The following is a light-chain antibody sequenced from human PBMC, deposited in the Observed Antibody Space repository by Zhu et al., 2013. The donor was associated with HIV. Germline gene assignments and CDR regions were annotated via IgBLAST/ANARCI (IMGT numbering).Light chain of an antibody. V-gene: IGKV3-20*01. CDR3: QQYGDSP. J-gene: IGKJ4*01. CDR1: QSVSSSY. Sequence: EIVLTQSPGTLSLSPGERATLSCRASQSVSSSYLAWYQQRPGQAPRLLIYGASTRATGIPDRFSGSGSGTDFVLTIRRLEPEDSAVYYCQQYGDSPFGGGTKVEIK. CDR2: GAS.